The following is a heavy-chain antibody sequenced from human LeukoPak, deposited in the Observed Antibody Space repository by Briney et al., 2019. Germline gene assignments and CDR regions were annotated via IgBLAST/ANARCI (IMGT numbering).Heavy chain of an antibody. D-gene: IGHD6-13*01. CDR2: IYHSGST. V-gene: IGHV4-30-2*01. CDR3: ARDSSSQAAAGRGFDY. CDR1: GGSISSGGYY. J-gene: IGHJ4*02. Sequence: PSETLSLTCTVSGGSISSGGYYWSWIRQPPGKGLEWIGYIYHSGSTYYNPSLKSRVTISVDRSKNQFSLKLSSVTAADTAVYYCARDSSSQAAAGRGFDYWGQGTLVTVSS.